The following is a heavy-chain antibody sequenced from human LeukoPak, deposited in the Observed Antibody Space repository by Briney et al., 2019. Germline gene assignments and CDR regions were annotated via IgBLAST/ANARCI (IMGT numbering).Heavy chain of an antibody. CDR1: GFTFSNYW. D-gene: IGHD1-20*01. CDR3: ARGDNWAFDY. J-gene: IGHJ4*02. Sequence: SGGSLRLSCAASGFTFSNYWMSWVRQAPGKGLEWVANLKQDGSEKYYVDSVKGRFTTSRDSAKNSLSLHMNSLRADDTAVYYCARGDNWAFDYWGQGALVTVSS. V-gene: IGHV3-7*01. CDR2: LKQDGSEK.